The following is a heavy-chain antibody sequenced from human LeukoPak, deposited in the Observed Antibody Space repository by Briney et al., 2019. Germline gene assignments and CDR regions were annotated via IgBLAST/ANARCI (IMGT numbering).Heavy chain of an antibody. D-gene: IGHD4-17*01. CDR2: IYRSGST. V-gene: IGHV4-4*02. CDR1: GFTFSSYSM. CDR3: GRHDYGDSSAAFDI. Sequence: PGGSLRLSCAASGFTFSSYSMNWVRQAPGKGLEWIGEIYRSGSTNYNPSLKSRVTISIDKSKNQFSLNLSSVTAADTAVYYCGRHDYGDSSAAFDILGQGTMVIVSS. J-gene: IGHJ3*02.